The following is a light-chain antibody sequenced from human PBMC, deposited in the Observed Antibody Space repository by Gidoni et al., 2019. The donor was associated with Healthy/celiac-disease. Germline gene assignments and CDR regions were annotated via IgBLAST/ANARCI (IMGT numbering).Light chain of an antibody. J-gene: IGKJ1*01. V-gene: IGKV4-1*01. CDR3: QQYYSTPVT. Sequence: DIVMTQSPDSLAVSLGERATINCKSSQSVLYSSNTKNYLAWYQQKPGQPPKLLIYWASTRESGVPDRFCGSGSGTDFTLTISSLQAEDVAVYYCQQYYSTPVTFGQXTKVEIK. CDR1: QSVLYSSNTKNY. CDR2: WAS.